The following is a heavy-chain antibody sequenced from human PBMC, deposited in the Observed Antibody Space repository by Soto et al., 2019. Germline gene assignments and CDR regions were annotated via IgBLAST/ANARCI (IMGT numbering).Heavy chain of an antibody. D-gene: IGHD4-17*01. V-gene: IGHV1-46*01. Sequence: ASVRVSCKASGYSFISFYIHWVRQAPGQGLEWMGAINPSDGRTSYAQNFQGRVTMTRDTSTSTVYMELSRLRSDDTAVYYCARDRGYGGNSAYYYYYYGMDVRGQGTTVTVSS. CDR3: ARDRGYGGNSAYYYYYYGMDV. CDR1: GYSFISFY. CDR2: INPSDGRT. J-gene: IGHJ6*02.